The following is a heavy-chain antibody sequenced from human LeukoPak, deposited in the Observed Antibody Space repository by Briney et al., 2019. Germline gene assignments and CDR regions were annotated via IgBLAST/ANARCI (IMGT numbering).Heavy chain of an antibody. V-gene: IGHV1-2*02. CDR3: ARVVYYDSSGYYPEHDYFDY. CDR1: GYTFTGYY. CDR2: INPNSGGI. J-gene: IGHJ4*02. D-gene: IGHD3-22*01. Sequence: ASVKVSCKASGYTFTGYYMHWVRQAPGQGLEWMGWINPNSGGINYAQKFQGRVTMTRDTSISTAYMELSRLRSDDTAVYYCARVVYYDSSGYYPEHDYFDYWGQGTLVTVSS.